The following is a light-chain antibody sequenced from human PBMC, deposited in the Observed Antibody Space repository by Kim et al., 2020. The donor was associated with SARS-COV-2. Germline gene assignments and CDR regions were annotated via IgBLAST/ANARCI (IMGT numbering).Light chain of an antibody. CDR2: SAS. V-gene: IGKV1-27*01. CDR1: QGISNY. Sequence: CACGGDRVPITCRASQGISNYLAWYQQKPGKVPKLLIYSASALKSGVPSRFSGSGSGTDFTLTINSLQPEDVATYYCQMYYSAPHTFGPGTKLEI. CDR3: QMYYSAPHT. J-gene: IGKJ2*01.